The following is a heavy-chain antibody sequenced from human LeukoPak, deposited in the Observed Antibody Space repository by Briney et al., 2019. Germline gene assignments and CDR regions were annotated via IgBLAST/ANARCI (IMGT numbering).Heavy chain of an antibody. V-gene: IGHV4-39*01. CDR3: ARQALEGDYVWGSYRQPFDY. Sequence: SETLSLTCTVSGGSISSSSYYWGWIRQPPGKGLEWIGSIYYSGSTYYNPSLKSRVTISVDTPKNQFSLKLSSVTAADTAVYYCARQALEGDYVWGSYRQPFDYWGQGTLVTVSS. D-gene: IGHD3-16*02. CDR1: GGSISSSSYY. CDR2: IYYSGST. J-gene: IGHJ4*02.